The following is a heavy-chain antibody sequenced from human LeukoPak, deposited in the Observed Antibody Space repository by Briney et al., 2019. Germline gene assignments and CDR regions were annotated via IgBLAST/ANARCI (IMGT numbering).Heavy chain of an antibody. CDR3: ARDFEVSSTWYVPVDY. V-gene: IGHV3-30*07. D-gene: IGHD6-13*01. J-gene: IGHJ4*02. Sequence: GRSLRLSCAASGFPFNTYAMHWVRQAPGKGLEWVALISRDGDNEYYADSVKGRFTISRDNSKNTLYLQMNSLRAEDTAVYYCARDFEVSSTWYVPVDYWGQGTLVTVSS. CDR1: GFPFNTYA. CDR2: ISRDGDNE.